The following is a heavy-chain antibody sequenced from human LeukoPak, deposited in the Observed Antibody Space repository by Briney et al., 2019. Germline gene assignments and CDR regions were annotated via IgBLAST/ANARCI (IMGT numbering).Heavy chain of an antibody. CDR1: GFTFSSYS. J-gene: IGHJ4*02. D-gene: IGHD6-19*01. Sequence: GGSLRLSCAASGFTFSSYSMNWVRQAPGKGLEWVSYISSSSSTIYYADSVKGRFTISRDNAKNSLYLQMNSLRAEDTAVYYCARDWGVLGYSSGWPPDYWVQGTLVTVSS. CDR3: ARDWGVLGYSSGWPPDY. CDR2: ISSSSSTI. V-gene: IGHV3-48*01.